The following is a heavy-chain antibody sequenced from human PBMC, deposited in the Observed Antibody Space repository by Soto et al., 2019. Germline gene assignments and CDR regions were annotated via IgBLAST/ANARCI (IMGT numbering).Heavy chain of an antibody. Sequence: GASVKVSCKASGYTFTSYGISWVRQAPGQGLEWMGWISAYNGNTNYAQKLQGRVTMTTDTSTSTAYMELRSLRSDDTAVYYCARDGRVMITFGGVIAHNWFDPWGQGTLVTVSS. CDR1: GYTFTSYG. CDR2: ISAYNGNT. CDR3: ARDGRVMITFGGVIAHNWFDP. D-gene: IGHD3-16*02. V-gene: IGHV1-18*01. J-gene: IGHJ5*02.